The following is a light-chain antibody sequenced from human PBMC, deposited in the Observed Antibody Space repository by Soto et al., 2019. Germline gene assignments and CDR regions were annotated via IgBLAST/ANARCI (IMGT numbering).Light chain of an antibody. J-gene: IGKJ2*01. CDR2: GAS. CDR3: QQYNNWPPRYT. V-gene: IGKV3-15*01. CDR1: QSVSSN. Sequence: EIVMTQSPATLSVSPGERATLSCRASQSVSSNLAWYQQQPGQAPRLLIYGASTRATGIPARFSCSGSGTEFTLTISSLQSEDFAVYYCQQYNNWPPRYTFGQGTKLEIK.